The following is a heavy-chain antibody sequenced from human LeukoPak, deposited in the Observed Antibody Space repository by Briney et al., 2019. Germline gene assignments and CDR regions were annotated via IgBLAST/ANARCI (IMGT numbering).Heavy chain of an antibody. J-gene: IGHJ4*02. CDR3: ARAGQGVRG. Sequence: SETLSLTCAVYGGSFSGYYWSWIRQPPGKGLEWIGEINHSGSTNYNPSLKSRVTISVDTSKNQFSLKLSSVTAADTAVYYCARAGQGVRGWGQGTLVSVSS. CDR2: INHSGST. V-gene: IGHV4-34*01. CDR1: GGSFSGYY. D-gene: IGHD3-10*01.